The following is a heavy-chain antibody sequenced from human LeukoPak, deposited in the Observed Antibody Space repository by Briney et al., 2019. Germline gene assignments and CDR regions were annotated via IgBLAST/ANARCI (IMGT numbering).Heavy chain of an antibody. CDR1: GFTFSRYW. D-gene: IGHD3-22*01. CDR3: ARAPSEVGGYYPEYFRH. Sequence: GGSLRLSCEASGFTFSRYWMHWVRQAPGKGLVWVSRIKSDGKTNYADSVKGRFTISRDNAKNTVSLQMDSLGAEDTGVYYCARAPSEVGGYYPEYFRHWGQGTLVTVSS. J-gene: IGHJ1*01. CDR2: IKSDGKT. V-gene: IGHV3-74*01.